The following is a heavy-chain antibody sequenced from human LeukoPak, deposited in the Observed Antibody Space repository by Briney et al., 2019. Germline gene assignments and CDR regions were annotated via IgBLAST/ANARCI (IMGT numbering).Heavy chain of an antibody. Sequence: SETLSLTCAVYGGSFSGYYWSWIRQPPGKGREWIGEINHSGSTNYNPSLKSRVTISVDTSKNQFSLKLSSVTAADTALYYCARFTAVSWIRDYWRQGTLVSVSS. V-gene: IGHV4-34*01. CDR1: GGSFSGYY. CDR3: ARFTAVSWIRDY. CDR2: INHSGST. D-gene: IGHD5-12*01. J-gene: IGHJ4*02.